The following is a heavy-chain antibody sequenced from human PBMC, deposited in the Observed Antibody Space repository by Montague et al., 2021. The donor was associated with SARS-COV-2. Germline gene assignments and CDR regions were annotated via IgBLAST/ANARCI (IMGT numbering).Heavy chain of an antibody. Sequence: SETLSLTCAVHGGSFSGYYWSWIRQPPGKGLEWIGEINHSGSTNYNPSLKSRVTMSVDTSKNQFSLKLSSVTAADTAVYYCARGHQGTTMIVVVMIGEKYYFDYWGQGTLVTVSS. CDR2: INHSGST. V-gene: IGHV4-34*01. CDR1: GGSFSGYY. J-gene: IGHJ4*02. CDR3: ARGHQGTTMIVVVMIGEKYYFDY. D-gene: IGHD3-22*01.